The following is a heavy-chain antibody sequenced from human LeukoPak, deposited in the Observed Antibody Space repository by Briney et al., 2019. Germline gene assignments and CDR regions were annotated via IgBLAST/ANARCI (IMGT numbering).Heavy chain of an antibody. CDR3: ATMCPKGGRYYYMDV. Sequence: SETLSLTCSVSGASISTYYWSWIRQPPGKALEWIGYIFDTGNTNYNPALKSRVALSTYTSRNQFSLRLNSVTAADTAIYYCATMCPKGGRYYYMDVWGKRTTVIVSS. J-gene: IGHJ6*03. CDR2: IFDTGNT. V-gene: IGHV4-59*01. D-gene: IGHD3-16*01. CDR1: GASISTYY.